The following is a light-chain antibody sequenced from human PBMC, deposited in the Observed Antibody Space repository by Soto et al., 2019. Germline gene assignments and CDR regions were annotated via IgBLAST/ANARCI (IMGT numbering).Light chain of an antibody. CDR1: SSNIGSNT. J-gene: IGLJ2*01. Sequence: QAVVTQPPSASGTPGQRVTISCSGGSSNIGSNTVSWYRQLPGAAPKLLIYISNERPSGVPDRFSGSKSGTSASLAISGLQSEDEAEYYCAAWDDSLNGPVFGGGTKLTVL. CDR2: ISN. V-gene: IGLV1-44*01. CDR3: AAWDDSLNGPV.